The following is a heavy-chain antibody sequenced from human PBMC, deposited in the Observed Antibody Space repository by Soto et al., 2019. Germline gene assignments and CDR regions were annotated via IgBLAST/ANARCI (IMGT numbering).Heavy chain of an antibody. CDR2: IYRTGST. V-gene: IGHV4-4*02. J-gene: IGHJ4*02. CDR1: GGSFTGNNW. D-gene: IGHD1-7*01. CDR3: ASRDPGTSVDY. Sequence: SETLSLTCAVSGGSFTGNNWWTWVRQPPGQGLEWIGEIYRTGSTNYSPSLKSRVTISLDKSENQFSLKVTSLTAADTAVYYCASRDPGTSVDYWGQGTLVTVSS.